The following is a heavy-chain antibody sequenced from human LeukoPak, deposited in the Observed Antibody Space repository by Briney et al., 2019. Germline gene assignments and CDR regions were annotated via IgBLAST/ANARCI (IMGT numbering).Heavy chain of an antibody. J-gene: IGHJ4*02. CDR1: GFTFSNYA. Sequence: TGGSLRPSCAASGFTFSNYAMSWVRQAPGKGLEWVSAISGSGTYTYYADSVKGRFTISRDNSRNTLHLQMNSLRAEDTAVYYCAKDSSSSGFSAACNFDYWGQGALVTVSS. D-gene: IGHD6-19*01. CDR2: ISGSGTYT. CDR3: AKDSSSSGFSAACNFDY. V-gene: IGHV3-23*01.